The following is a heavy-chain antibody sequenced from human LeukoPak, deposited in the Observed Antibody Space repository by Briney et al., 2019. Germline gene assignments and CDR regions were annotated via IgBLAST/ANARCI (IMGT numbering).Heavy chain of an antibody. J-gene: IGHJ4*02. CDR2: IYSGGST. Sequence: AGGSLRLSCAASGFTVSSNYMSRVRQAPGKGLEWVSVIYSGGSTYYADSVKGRFTISRDNSKNTLYLQMNSLRAEDTAVYYCARDVSSTSSYDYWGQGTLVTVSS. CDR1: GFTVSSNY. CDR3: ARDVSSTSSYDY. D-gene: IGHD2-2*01. V-gene: IGHV3-53*01.